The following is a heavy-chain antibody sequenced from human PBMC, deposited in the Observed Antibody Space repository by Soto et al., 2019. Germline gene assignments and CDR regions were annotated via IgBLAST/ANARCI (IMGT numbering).Heavy chain of an antibody. CDR3: ARAVAPYLGTWFDP. J-gene: IGHJ5*02. Sequence: QLQLQESGSGLVKPSQTLSLTCAVSGGSISSGNSYSWSWIRQPLRKGLEWIGSISHTGSTSYNPSLKGRASMSVDKSTNQFSLKLSSVTAADMAVYFCARAVAPYLGTWFDPGGQGTLVSVSS. V-gene: IGHV4-30-2*01. D-gene: IGHD3-16*01. CDR1: GGSISSGNSYS. CDR2: ISHTGST.